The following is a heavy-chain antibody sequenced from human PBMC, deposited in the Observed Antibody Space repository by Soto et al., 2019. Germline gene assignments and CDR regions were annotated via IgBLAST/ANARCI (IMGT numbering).Heavy chain of an antibody. J-gene: IGHJ6*03. Sequence: QVQLVQSGAEVKKPGASVKVSCKASGYTFTSYDINWVRQATGQGLEWMGWMNPNSGNTGYAQKFQGGVTMTRNTSISTAYMELSSLRSEDTAVYYCARGYYGSDLGHYYYYMDVWGKGTTVTVSS. V-gene: IGHV1-8*01. CDR2: MNPNSGNT. CDR3: ARGYYGSDLGHYYYYMDV. CDR1: GYTFTSYD. D-gene: IGHD3-10*01.